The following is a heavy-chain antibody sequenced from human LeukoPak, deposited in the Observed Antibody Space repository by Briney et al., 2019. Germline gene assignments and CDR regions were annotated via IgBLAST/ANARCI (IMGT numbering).Heavy chain of an antibody. V-gene: IGHV3-7*01. J-gene: IGHJ6*02. D-gene: IGHD3-16*01. CDR1: GFTFSSYW. Sequence: GGSLRLSCAASGFTFSSYWVSWVRQAPGKGLEWVANMNRDGSEKNYVDSIKGRFTISRDNAANSLYLQMNSLRVEDTAVYYCARDGGIIRFGGQDVWGQGTTVIVS. CDR2: MNRDGSEK. CDR3: ARDGGIIRFGGQDV.